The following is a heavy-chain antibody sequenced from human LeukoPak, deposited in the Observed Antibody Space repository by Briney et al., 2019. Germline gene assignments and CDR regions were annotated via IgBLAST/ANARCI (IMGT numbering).Heavy chain of an antibody. J-gene: IGHJ4*02. D-gene: IGHD2-8*02. V-gene: IGHV4-61*09. CDR3: ARGYWFYFDY. CDR2: IHTSGIM. Sequence: PSEALSLTCTVSGGSVNTGSYYWSWIRQPAGRGLEWIGHIHTSGIMNYNASLKSRVRISADTSKNQFSLKLSSVTAADTAVYYCARGYWFYFDYWGQGTLVTVSS. CDR1: GGSVNTGSYY.